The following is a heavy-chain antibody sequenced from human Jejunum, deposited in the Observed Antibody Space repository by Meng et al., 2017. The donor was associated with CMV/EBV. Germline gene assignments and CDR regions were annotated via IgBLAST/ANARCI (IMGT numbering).Heavy chain of an antibody. V-gene: IGHV2-5*01. CDR1: TKGVG. D-gene: IGHD3-3*01. Sequence: TKGVGVGGIRQAPGMALGGLALIYLNDGKRYRPSLKSRLTITKVTHKSQVVLTMTNMDPVDTATYYCAHMYDFWSVNYFYHGMDVWGQGTTVTVSS. CDR3: AHMYDFWSVNYFYHGMDV. CDR2: IYLNDGK. J-gene: IGHJ6*02.